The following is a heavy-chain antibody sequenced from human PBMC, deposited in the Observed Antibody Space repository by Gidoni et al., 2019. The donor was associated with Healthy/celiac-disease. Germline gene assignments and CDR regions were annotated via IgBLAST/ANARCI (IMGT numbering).Heavy chain of an antibody. V-gene: IGHV1-69*04. CDR2: IITILGIA. J-gene: IGHJ4*02. CDR1: GGTFSSYA. Sequence: QVPLVQSGAEVKKPGSSVKVSCKSSGGTFSSYAISWVRQAPGQGPEWMGRIITILGIANYAQKFQGRVTITADKSTSTAYMELSSLRSEDTAVYYCARGGVYCSGGSCLPFDYWGQGTLVTVSS. D-gene: IGHD2-15*01. CDR3: ARGGVYCSGGSCLPFDY.